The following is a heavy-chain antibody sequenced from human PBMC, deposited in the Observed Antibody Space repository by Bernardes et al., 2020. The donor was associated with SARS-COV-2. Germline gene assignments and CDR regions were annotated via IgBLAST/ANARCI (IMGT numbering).Heavy chain of an antibody. Sequence: GRSLRLSCAASGFTFSSYWMHWVRQVPGEGLVWVSRINADGSTTDYADAVRGRFTISKDNAKNTLFLQMNGLRAEDTSLYYCAKSAFISGRGYYIDYWPQGTLVTVSS. CDR1: GFTFSSYW. V-gene: IGHV3-74*01. CDR3: AKSAFISGRGYYIDY. J-gene: IGHJ4*02. CDR2: INADGSTT. D-gene: IGHD3-10*01.